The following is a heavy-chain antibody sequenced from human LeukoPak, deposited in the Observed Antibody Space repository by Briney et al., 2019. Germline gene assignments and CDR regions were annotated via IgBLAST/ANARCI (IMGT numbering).Heavy chain of an antibody. V-gene: IGHV3-48*01. J-gene: IGHJ4*02. D-gene: IGHD2-2*01. Sequence: GESLRLSCAASGFTFSDYSMNWVRQAPGKGLEWVSYISSSSSTIYYADSVKGRFTISRDNAKNSLYLQKNSLRAEDTAVYYCARGGSKGSMIYWGQGTLVTVSS. CDR3: ARGGSKGSMIY. CDR1: GFTFSDYS. CDR2: ISSSSSTI.